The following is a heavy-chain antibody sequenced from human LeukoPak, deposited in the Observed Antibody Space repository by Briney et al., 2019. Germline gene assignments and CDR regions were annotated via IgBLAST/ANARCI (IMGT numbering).Heavy chain of an antibody. CDR2: IYSGGST. J-gene: IGHJ4*02. Sequence: GGSLRLSGAASGFTVSSNYMSWVRQAPGKGLEWVSVIYSGGSTYYADSVKGRFTISRDNSKNTLYLQMNSLRAEDTAVYYCARVRKVCSSTSCYADYFDYWGQGTLVTVSS. CDR3: ARVRKVCSSTSCYADYFDY. V-gene: IGHV3-66*01. CDR1: GFTVSSNY. D-gene: IGHD2-2*01.